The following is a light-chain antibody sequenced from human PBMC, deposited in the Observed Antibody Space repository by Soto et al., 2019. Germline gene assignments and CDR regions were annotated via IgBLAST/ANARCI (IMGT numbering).Light chain of an antibody. V-gene: IGLV2-14*01. CDR3: SSYTSTLPV. J-gene: IGLJ1*01. Sequence: QSALTQPASVSGSPGQSITISCTGTSSDVGGYNYVSWYQQHPGKAPKLMIYDVSNRPSGVSNRFSGSKSGNTDSLTISGLQAEDEADYYCSSYTSTLPVFGTGTKVTVL. CDR1: SSDVGGYNY. CDR2: DVS.